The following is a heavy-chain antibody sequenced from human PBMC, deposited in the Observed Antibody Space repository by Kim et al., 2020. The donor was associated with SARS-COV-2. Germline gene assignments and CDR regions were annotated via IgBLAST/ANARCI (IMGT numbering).Heavy chain of an antibody. CDR3: ARAGGYSYGYHYGMDV. Sequence: SVKGRFTISRDNSKNTLYLQMNSLRAEDTAVYYCARAGGYSYGYHYGMDVWGQGTTVTVSS. V-gene: IGHV3-53*01. D-gene: IGHD5-18*01. J-gene: IGHJ6*02.